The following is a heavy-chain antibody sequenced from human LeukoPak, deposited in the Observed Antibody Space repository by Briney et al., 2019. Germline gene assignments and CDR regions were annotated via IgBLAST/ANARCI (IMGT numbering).Heavy chain of an antibody. CDR2: ISAYNGNT. CDR3: ARARFKYVWGSYRYPEHNWFDP. J-gene: IGHJ5*02. D-gene: IGHD3-16*02. V-gene: IGHV1-18*01. Sequence: ASVKVSCKASGYSFTTYGISWVRQAPGQGLEWMGWISAYNGNTNYAQKFQGRVTMTTDTSTSTAYMELRSLRSDDTAVYYCARARFKYVWGSYRYPEHNWFDPWGQGTLVTVSS. CDR1: GYSFTTYG.